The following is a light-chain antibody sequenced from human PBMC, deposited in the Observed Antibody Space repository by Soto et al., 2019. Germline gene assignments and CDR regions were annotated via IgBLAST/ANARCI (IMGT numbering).Light chain of an antibody. Sequence: EIVMTQSPATLSVSPGERATLSCRASQSVNSNLAWYQHKPGQAPRLLIYGAATRATGIPARFSGSGSGTEFTLTISSLQSEDFAVYYCQQYNNWPPLTFGGGTNVEIK. CDR1: QSVNSN. J-gene: IGKJ4*01. CDR3: QQYNNWPPLT. CDR2: GAA. V-gene: IGKV3-15*01.